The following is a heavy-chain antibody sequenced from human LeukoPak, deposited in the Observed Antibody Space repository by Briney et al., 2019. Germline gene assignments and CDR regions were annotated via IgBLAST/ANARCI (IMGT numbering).Heavy chain of an antibody. CDR2: ISAYNGNT. J-gene: IGHJ6*02. D-gene: IGHD2-2*01. CDR3: AREVIVVVPAALRDYYYGMDV. V-gene: IGHV1-18*01. Sequence: ASVKLSCKASGYTFTSYGISWVRQAPGQGLEWMGCISAYNGNTNYAHKLKGRVTMTTDTSTSTAYMELRSLRSDDTAVYYCAREVIVVVPAALRDYYYGMDVWGQGTTVTVSS. CDR1: GYTFTSYG.